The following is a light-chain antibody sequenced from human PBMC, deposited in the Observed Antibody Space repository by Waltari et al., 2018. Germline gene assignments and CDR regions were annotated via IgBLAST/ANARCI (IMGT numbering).Light chain of an antibody. V-gene: IGLV3-1*01. CDR3: QAWDSTTVV. Sequence: SYELTQPPSVSVSPGQTASITCSGDHLGDKFACWYQQKPGQSPLLVIYQDNNRPPGIPERFSGSNSGNTATLTISGTQAMDEGDYYCQAWDSTTVVFGGGTKLTVL. CDR2: QDN. J-gene: IGLJ2*01. CDR1: HLGDKF.